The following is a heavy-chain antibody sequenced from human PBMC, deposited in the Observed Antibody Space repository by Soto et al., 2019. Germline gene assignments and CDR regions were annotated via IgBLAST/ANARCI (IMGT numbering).Heavy chain of an antibody. Sequence: GGSLRLSCAASGFTFSSYSMNWVRQAPGKGLEWVSYISSSSSTIYYADSVKGGFTISRDNAKNTMYLQMNSLRDEDTAVSYCARDNNVVVPAASYDAFDIWGQGTMVTVSS. CDR3: ARDNNVVVPAASYDAFDI. CDR1: GFTFSSYS. CDR2: ISSSSSTI. V-gene: IGHV3-48*02. J-gene: IGHJ3*02. D-gene: IGHD2-2*01.